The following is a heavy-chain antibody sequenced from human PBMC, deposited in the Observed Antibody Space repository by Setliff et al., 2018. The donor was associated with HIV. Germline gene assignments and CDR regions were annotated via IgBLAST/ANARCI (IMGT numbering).Heavy chain of an antibody. CDR1: GGSISSHC. CDR3: ARDIWAYGLMGS. J-gene: IGHJ5*02. CDR2: IYASGST. D-gene: IGHD4-17*01. Sequence: PSETLSLTCTFSGGSISSHCWSWIRQSPGKALGWIGYIYASGSTIYNPTLKSRVTMSVDTSQNQGSLDLESVTAADTAVYYCARDIWAYGLMGSWGQGTLVTVSS. V-gene: IGHV4-59*11.